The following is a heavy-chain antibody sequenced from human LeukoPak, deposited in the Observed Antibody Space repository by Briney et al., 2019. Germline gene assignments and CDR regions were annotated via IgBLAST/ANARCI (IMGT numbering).Heavy chain of an antibody. CDR2: IYYSGST. Sequence: SETLSHTCTVSGGSVSSGSYYWSWIRQPPGKGLEWIGYIYYSGSTNYNPSLKSRVTISVDTSKNQFSLKLSSVTAADTAVYYCARGAIAVRTSFDYWGQGTLVTVSS. D-gene: IGHD6-19*01. CDR1: GGSVSSGSYY. CDR3: ARGAIAVRTSFDY. J-gene: IGHJ4*02. V-gene: IGHV4-61*01.